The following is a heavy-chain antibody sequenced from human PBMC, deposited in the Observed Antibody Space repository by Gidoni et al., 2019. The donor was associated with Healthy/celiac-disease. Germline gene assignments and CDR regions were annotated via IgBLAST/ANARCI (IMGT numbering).Heavy chain of an antibody. Sequence: QVQLQESGPGLVKPSETLSLTCTVPGGSISSYYWSWIRQPPGKGLEWIGYIYYSGSTNYNPSLKSRVTISVDTSKNQFSLKLSSVTAADTAVYYCARGPVYYYGSGSYTRFDYWGQGTLVTVSS. CDR1: GGSISSYY. CDR2: IYYSGST. J-gene: IGHJ4*02. V-gene: IGHV4-59*01. CDR3: ARGPVYYYGSGSYTRFDY. D-gene: IGHD3-10*01.